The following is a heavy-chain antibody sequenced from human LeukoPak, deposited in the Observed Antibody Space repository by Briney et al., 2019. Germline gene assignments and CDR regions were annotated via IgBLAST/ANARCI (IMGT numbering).Heavy chain of an antibody. Sequence: SETLSLTCNVSGGSISSSSFYWGWIRRPPGKGLEWIGNIYYSGTTYYNPSLKSRVTISVDTSKNQFSLKLSSVTAADTAVYYCAGGSRFSGWYSYWGQGTLVTVSS. CDR1: GGSISSSSFY. J-gene: IGHJ4*02. V-gene: IGHV4-39*01. CDR2: IYYSGTT. CDR3: AGGSRFSGWYSY. D-gene: IGHD6-19*01.